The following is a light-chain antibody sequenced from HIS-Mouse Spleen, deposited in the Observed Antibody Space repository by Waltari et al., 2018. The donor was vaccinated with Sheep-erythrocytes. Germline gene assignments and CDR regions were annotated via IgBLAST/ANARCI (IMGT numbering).Light chain of an antibody. J-gene: IGLJ2*01. Sequence: SYELTQPPSVSVSPGQTASITCSGDKWGDKYACWYQQKPGQSPVLVIYQDSKRPSGLPERFSGSNSGNTATLTISGTQAMDEADYYCQAWDSSTAVFGGGTKLTVL. V-gene: IGLV3-1*01. CDR3: QAWDSSTAV. CDR2: QDS. CDR1: KWGDKY.